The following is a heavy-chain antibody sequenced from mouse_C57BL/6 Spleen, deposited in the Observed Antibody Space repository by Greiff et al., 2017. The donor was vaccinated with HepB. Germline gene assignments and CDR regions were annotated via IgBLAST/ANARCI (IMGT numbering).Heavy chain of an antibody. CDR3: ARDRNYYGSLYWYFDV. J-gene: IGHJ1*03. V-gene: IGHV5-16*01. Sequence: EVKLVESEGGLVQPGSSMKLSCTASGFTFSDYYMAWVRQVPEKGLEWVANINYDGSSTYYLDSLKSRFIISRDNAKNILYLQMSSLKSEDTATYYCARDRNYYGSLYWYFDVWGTGTTVTVSS. CDR1: GFTFSDYY. D-gene: IGHD1-1*01. CDR2: INYDGSST.